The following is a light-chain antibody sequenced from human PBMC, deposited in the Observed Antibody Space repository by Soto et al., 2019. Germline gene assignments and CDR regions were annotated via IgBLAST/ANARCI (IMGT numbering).Light chain of an antibody. V-gene: IGLV1-40*01. J-gene: IGLJ1*01. CDR1: SSNIGAGYD. CDR2: GNS. Sequence: SVLKQPPSVSGAPGQRVTISCTGSSSNIGAGYDVHWYQQPPGTAPKLLIYGNSNRPSGVPDRFSGSKSGTSASLAITGLQAEDEADYYCQSYDSSLSGYVFGTGTKVTVL. CDR3: QSYDSSLSGYV.